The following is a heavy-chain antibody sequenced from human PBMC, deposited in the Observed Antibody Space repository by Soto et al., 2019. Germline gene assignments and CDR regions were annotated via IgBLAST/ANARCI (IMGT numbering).Heavy chain of an antibody. CDR2: ISYDGSNK. J-gene: IGHJ6*01. Sequence: LRLSCAASGFAFSHYAMYWVRQAPGKGLEWVAVISYDGSNKYYADSVKGRFTISRDNSKNTLFLQMNSLGAEDTALYYCARDCDDSTAYYNYYYFGMDVWGQGTTVTSPQ. D-gene: IGHD3-22*01. V-gene: IGHV3-30-3*01. CDR1: GFAFSHYA. CDR3: ARDCDDSTAYYNYYYFGMDV.